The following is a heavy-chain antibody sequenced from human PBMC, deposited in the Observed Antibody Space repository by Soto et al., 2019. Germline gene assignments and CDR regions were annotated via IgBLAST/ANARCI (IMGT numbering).Heavy chain of an antibody. CDR1: GFTFSSYS. D-gene: IGHD2-15*01. Sequence: GGSLRLSCAASGFTFSSYSMNWVRQAPGKGLEWVSYISSSSSTIYYADSVKGRFTISRDNAKNSLYLQMNSLRAEDTAVYYCARDQGDIVAVVAASHDAFDIWGQGTMVTVSS. J-gene: IGHJ3*02. CDR2: ISSSSSTI. CDR3: ARDQGDIVAVVAASHDAFDI. V-gene: IGHV3-48*01.